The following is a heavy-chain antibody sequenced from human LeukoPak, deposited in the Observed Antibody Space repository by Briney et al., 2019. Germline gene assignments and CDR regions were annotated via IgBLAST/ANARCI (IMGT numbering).Heavy chain of an antibody. Sequence: SETLSLTCAVYGGSFSGYYWSWIRQPPGKGLEWIGAINHSGSTNYNPSLKSRVTISVDTSKNQFSLKLSSVTAADTAVYYCASYSSSWYEAEYFQHWGQGTLVTLSS. CDR3: ASYSSSWYEAEYFQH. V-gene: IGHV4-34*01. J-gene: IGHJ1*01. CDR2: INHSGST. CDR1: GGSFSGYY. D-gene: IGHD6-13*01.